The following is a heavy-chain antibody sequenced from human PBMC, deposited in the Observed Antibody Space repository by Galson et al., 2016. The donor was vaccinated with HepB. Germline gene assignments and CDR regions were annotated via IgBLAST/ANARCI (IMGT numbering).Heavy chain of an antibody. D-gene: IGHD6-6*01. CDR3: AREPPLRRHYYGMDV. Sequence: SVKVSCKASGYTFRSYGISWVRQAPGQGLEWMGWISPYNGDRNYAQNLQGRVSMTADTSTTTACMELRSLRSDDTAVYYCAREPPLRRHYYGMDVWGQGTTVTVSS. V-gene: IGHV1-18*01. CDR1: GYTFRSYG. J-gene: IGHJ6*02. CDR2: ISPYNGDR.